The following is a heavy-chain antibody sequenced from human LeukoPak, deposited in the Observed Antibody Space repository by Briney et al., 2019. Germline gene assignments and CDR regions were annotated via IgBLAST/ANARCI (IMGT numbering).Heavy chain of an antibody. D-gene: IGHD6-25*01. Sequence: PSETLSLTRAVYGGAFSGYYWSWLRPPPGKGLEWIGEINHSGSTNYNPSLKSRVTISVDTSKNQFSLKLSSVTAAGTAVYYCARVAAAGYWGQGTLVTVSS. CDR3: ARVAAAGY. CDR1: GGAFSGYY. CDR2: INHSGST. J-gene: IGHJ4*02. V-gene: IGHV4-34*01.